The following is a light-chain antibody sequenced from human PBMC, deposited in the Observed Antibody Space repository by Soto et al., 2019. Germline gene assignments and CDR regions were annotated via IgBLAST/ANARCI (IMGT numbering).Light chain of an antibody. V-gene: IGKV3-11*01. CDR1: QTIWRY. J-gene: IGKJ2*01. Sequence: EIVLTQSPATLSLSPGGGATLSCRASQTIWRYLAWYQQKPGQAPRLLIHDASNRATGIPPRFSGSGSGTDFTLPISSLEPEDFAIYYCQQRSDWPYTFGQGTKLEVK. CDR2: DAS. CDR3: QQRSDWPYT.